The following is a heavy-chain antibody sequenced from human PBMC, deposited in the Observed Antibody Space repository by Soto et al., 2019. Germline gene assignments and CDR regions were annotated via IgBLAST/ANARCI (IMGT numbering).Heavy chain of an antibody. CDR3: ARVGEGCYQLIKTSHCSPGFDY. Sequence: PSETLSLTCAVYGGSFSGYYWSWIRQPPGKGLEWIGEINHSGSTNYNPSLKSRVTISVDTSKNQFSLKLSSVTAADTAVYYCARVGEGCYQLIKTSHCSPGFDYWGQGTLVTVSS. J-gene: IGHJ4*02. CDR2: INHSGST. D-gene: IGHD2-15*01. CDR1: GGSFSGYY. V-gene: IGHV4-34*01.